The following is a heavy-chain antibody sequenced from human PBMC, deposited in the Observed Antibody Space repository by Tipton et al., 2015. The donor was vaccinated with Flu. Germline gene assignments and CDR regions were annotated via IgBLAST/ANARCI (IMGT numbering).Heavy chain of an antibody. CDR2: ISFDGNNN. Sequence: RSLRLSCAASGFTFRSHAMHWVRQAPGKGLEWVAVISFDGNNNYYADSVKGRFTISRDNSKNTLYFQLNNLRPEDTAMYYCARSEATVFQKIDQWGQGTLVTVSS. CDR1: GFTFRSHA. V-gene: IGHV3-30*14. J-gene: IGHJ4*02. D-gene: IGHD4-17*01. CDR3: ARSEATVFQKIDQ.